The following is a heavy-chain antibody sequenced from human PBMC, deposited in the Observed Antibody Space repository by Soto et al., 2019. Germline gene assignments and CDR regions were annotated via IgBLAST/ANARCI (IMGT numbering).Heavy chain of an antibody. D-gene: IGHD6-19*01. V-gene: IGHV3-23*01. CDR1: GFTFSSYA. Sequence: EVQLLESGGGLVQPGGSLRLSCAASGFTFSSYAMSWVRQAPGKGLEWVSAISGSGGSTYYADSVKGRLTISRDNGKNTLYLQMTSLRAEDTAVYYCAKEKTYISGWDGMDVWGQGTTVTVSS. CDR3: AKEKTYISGWDGMDV. CDR2: ISGSGGST. J-gene: IGHJ6*02.